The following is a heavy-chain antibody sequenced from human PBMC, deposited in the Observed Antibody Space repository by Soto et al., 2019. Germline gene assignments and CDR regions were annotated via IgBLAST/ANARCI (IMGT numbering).Heavy chain of an antibody. CDR2: IYHSGST. Sequence: SETLSLTCAVSGGSISSGGYSWSWIRRPPGKGLEWIGYIYHSGSTYYNPSLKSRVTISVDRSKNQFSLKLSSVTAADTAVYYCARGSGSRPYYYYGMDVWGQGTTVTVSS. D-gene: IGHD3-10*01. CDR1: GGSISSGGYS. V-gene: IGHV4-30-2*01. J-gene: IGHJ6*02. CDR3: ARGSGSRPYYYYGMDV.